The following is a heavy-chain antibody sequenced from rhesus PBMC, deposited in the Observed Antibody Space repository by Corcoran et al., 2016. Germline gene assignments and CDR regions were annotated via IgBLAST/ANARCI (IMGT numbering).Heavy chain of an antibody. CDR2: IYGNSAST. J-gene: IGHJ4*01. Sequence: QVQLQQWGEGLGKPSETLSLTCAAYGGSIGGYYYWSWIRQPPGKGLEWIGYIYGNSASTNYNPSLKHRVTISKDTSKNQFALKLRSVTAADTAVQYWARSIVRTLYFDYWGQGVLVTVSS. D-gene: IGHD1-44*01. V-gene: IGHV4-73*01. CDR1: GGSIGGYYY. CDR3: ARSIVRTLYFDY.